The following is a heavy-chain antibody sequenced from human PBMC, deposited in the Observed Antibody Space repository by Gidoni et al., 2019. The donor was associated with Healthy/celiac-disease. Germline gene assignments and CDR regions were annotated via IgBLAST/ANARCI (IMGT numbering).Heavy chain of an antibody. Sequence: EVPLVESGGGLIQPGGSLRLSCSASGFTVSSNCMSWVRQAPGMGPEWGSVIDSGGSTYYADAVKGRFTISRDNSKNTRYLQMNSLRAEDTAVYYCARDFPPRFGELYSYWGQGTLVTVSS. CDR2: IDSGGST. CDR3: ARDFPPRFGELYSY. V-gene: IGHV3-53*01. D-gene: IGHD3-10*02. CDR1: GFTVSSNC. J-gene: IGHJ4*02.